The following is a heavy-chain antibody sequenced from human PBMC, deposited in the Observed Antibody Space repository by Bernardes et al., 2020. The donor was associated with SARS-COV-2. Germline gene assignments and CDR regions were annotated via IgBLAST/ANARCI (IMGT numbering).Heavy chain of an antibody. V-gene: IGHV3-74*01. CDR2: INSDGSRT. Sequence: GWSLRLSCAASGFTFSSYWMHWVRQVPGKGLVWVSRINSDGSRTTDADSVKGRFTISRDNAKNTLYLQMNSLRPEDTALYYCARDVSSSRYRIDLDVWGQGTTVIVSS. D-gene: IGHD6-13*01. J-gene: IGHJ6*02. CDR1: GFTFSSYW. CDR3: ARDVSSSRYRIDLDV.